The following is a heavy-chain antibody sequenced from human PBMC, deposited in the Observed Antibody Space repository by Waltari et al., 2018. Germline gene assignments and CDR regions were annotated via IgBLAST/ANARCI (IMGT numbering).Heavy chain of an antibody. J-gene: IGHJ4*02. V-gene: IGHV1-8*01. Sequence: QVQLVQSGAEVKTPGASVKVCCKASGYPFNTSEINWLRQATGQGLGWMGWMNPNSGNTGYAQKFQGRVTMTRNTSISTAYMELSSLRSEDTAVYYCARGGYPVGAAGFDYWGQGTLVTVSS. D-gene: IGHD6-13*01. CDR3: ARGGYPVGAAGFDY. CDR2: MNPNSGNT. CDR1: GYPFNTSE.